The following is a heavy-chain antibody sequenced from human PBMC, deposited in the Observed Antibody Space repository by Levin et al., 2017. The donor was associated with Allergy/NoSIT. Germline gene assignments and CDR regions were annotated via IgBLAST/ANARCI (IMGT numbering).Heavy chain of an antibody. V-gene: IGHV3-21*01. J-gene: IGHJ4*02. D-gene: IGHD2-8*02. CDR1: GFTFTSYS. CDR2: ISSSSSYI. CDR3: ATVLVVGVTGVDY. Sequence: GGSLRLSCAASGFTFTSYSMNWVRQAPGKGLEWVSSISSSSSYIYYADSVKGRFTISRDNAKNSLHLQMNSLRAEDTAVYYCATVLVVGVTGVDYWGQGTLVTVSS.